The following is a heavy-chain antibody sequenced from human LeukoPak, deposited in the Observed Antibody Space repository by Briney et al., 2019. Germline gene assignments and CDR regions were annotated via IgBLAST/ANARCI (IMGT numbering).Heavy chain of an antibody. CDR1: GFTFTNAW. J-gene: IGHJ4*02. D-gene: IGHD3-10*01. V-gene: IGHV3-15*01. CDR3: TTDLGTYYHGSQRLIPIDY. Sequence: GGSLRLSCVDSGFTFTNAWMSGVRQAPGKGLEWIGRIKSKTGGETTNYAEPVRGRFTISRDDSKSAVYLQMNSLKIEDTAVYYCTTDLGTYYHGSQRLIPIDYWGQGTLVTVSS. CDR2: IKSKTGGETT.